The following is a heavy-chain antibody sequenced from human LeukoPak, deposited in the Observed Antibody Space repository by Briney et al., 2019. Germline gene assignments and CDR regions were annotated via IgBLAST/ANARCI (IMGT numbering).Heavy chain of an antibody. V-gene: IGHV1-46*01. J-gene: IGHJ4*02. Sequence: ASVKVSCKASGYTFTSYYMHWVRQAPGQGPEWMGIINPSGGSTSYAQKFQGRVTMTRDTSTSTVYMELSSLKSEDTALYYCARRYYYGSGSYYDFDYWGQGTLVTVSS. D-gene: IGHD3-10*01. CDR3: ARRYYYGSGSYYDFDY. CDR1: GYTFTSYY. CDR2: INPSGGST.